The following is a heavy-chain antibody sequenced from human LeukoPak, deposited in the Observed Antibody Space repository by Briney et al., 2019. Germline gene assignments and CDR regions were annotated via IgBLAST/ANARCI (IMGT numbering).Heavy chain of an antibody. Sequence: SETLSLTCAVYGGFFSVYYWSWIRQPPGKGLEWIGEINHSGSTNYNPSLKSRVTISVDTSKNQFSLKLSSVTAADTAVYYCARGETLFDYWGQGTLVTVSS. CDR3: ARGETLFDY. CDR2: INHSGST. J-gene: IGHJ4*02. CDR1: GGFFSVYY. V-gene: IGHV4-34*01.